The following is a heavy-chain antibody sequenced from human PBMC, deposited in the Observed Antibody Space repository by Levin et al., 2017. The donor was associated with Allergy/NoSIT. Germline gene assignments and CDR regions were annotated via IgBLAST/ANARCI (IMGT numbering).Heavy chain of an antibody. V-gene: IGHV3-74*01. D-gene: IGHD2-2*01. CDR2: INSDGSIT. CDR1: GFTFSNYW. J-gene: IGHJ4*02. CDR3: ARGGCSSTSCLDN. Sequence: PGGSLRLSCAASGFTFSNYWMHWVRQAPGKGLVWVSHINSDGSITNYADSVKGRFTISRDNAKNTLYLQMNSLRDEDTAVYYCARGGCSSTSCLDNWGQGTLVTVSP.